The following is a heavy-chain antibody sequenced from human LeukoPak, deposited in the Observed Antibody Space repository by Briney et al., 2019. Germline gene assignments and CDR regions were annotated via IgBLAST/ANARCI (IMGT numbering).Heavy chain of an antibody. D-gene: IGHD2-2*01. CDR1: GYTFTSYD. CDR2: MNPNSGNT. Sequence: ASVKVSCKASGYTFTSYDINWVRQAPGQGREWMGWMNPNSGNTGYAQKFQGRVAITRNTSISTAYMELSSLRSEDTAVYYCARGYCSSTSCRGGWFDPWGQGTLVTVSS. V-gene: IGHV1-8*03. J-gene: IGHJ5*02. CDR3: ARGYCSSTSCRGGWFDP.